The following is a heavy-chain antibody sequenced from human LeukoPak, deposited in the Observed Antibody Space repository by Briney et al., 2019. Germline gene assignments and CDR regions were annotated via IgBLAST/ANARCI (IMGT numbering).Heavy chain of an antibody. J-gene: IGHJ4*02. CDR1: GGSISSYY. CDR2: IHSSGST. V-gene: IGHV4-59*08. Sequence: SETLSLTCTVSGGSISSYYWSWIRQPPGKGLEWIGYIHSSGSTNYDPSLKSRVTISVATSKTQFSLELSSVTAADTAVYYCARSNWACVACDYWGQGTLVTVSS. D-gene: IGHD7-27*01. CDR3: ARSNWACVACDY.